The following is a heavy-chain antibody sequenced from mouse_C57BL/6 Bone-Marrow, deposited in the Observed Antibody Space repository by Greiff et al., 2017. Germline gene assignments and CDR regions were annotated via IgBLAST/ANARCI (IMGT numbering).Heavy chain of an antibody. CDR1: GFNIKDDY. CDR3: TTSGSSYGFAY. D-gene: IGHD1-1*01. Sequence: EVQLQQSGAELVRPGASVKLSCTASGFNIKDDYMHWVKQRPEQGLEWIGWIDPENGDTEYASKFQGKATITADTSSNTAYLPLSSLTSEDTAVYYCTTSGSSYGFAYWGQGTLVTVSA. CDR2: IDPENGDT. J-gene: IGHJ3*01. V-gene: IGHV14-4*01.